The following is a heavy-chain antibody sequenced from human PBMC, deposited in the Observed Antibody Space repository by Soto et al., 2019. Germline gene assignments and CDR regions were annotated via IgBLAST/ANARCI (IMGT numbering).Heavy chain of an antibody. V-gene: IGHV1-18*01. CDR1: GYTFTSYC. CDR3: ARDSSGWYGPLSPRGDAFDI. J-gene: IGHJ3*02. D-gene: IGHD6-19*01. CDR2: ISAYNGNT. Sequence: ASVKVSCKPSGYTFTSYCISWVRQAPGQGLECMGWISAYNGNTNYAQKLQGRVTMTTDTSTSTAYMELRSLRSDDTAVYYCARDSSGWYGPLSPRGDAFDIWGQGTMVTVSS.